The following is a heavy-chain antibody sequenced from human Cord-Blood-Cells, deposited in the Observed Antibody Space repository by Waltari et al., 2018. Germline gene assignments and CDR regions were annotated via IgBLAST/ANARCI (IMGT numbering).Heavy chain of an antibody. V-gene: IGHV5-51*01. CDR1: GYSFTSYW. J-gene: IGHJ6*02. CDR2: TYPGASDT. D-gene: IGHD5-12*01. CDR3: ARTEYSGYNWGLYYYGMDV. Sequence: EVQLVQSGAEVKKPGESLKISCKGSGYSFTSYWIGWVRQMPGKGLEWMGITYPGASDTRYSPSFQGQVTISADKSISTAYLQWSSLKASDTAMYYCARTEYSGYNWGLYYYGMDVWGQGTTVTVSS.